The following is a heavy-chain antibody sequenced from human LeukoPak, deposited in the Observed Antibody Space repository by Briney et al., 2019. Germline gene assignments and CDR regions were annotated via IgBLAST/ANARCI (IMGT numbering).Heavy chain of an antibody. CDR2: INHSEST. J-gene: IGHJ6*03. CDR1: RGSLSGYY. D-gene: IGHD1-14*01. Sequence: PSETLSLTCAVYRGSLSGYYWSWIRQPPGKGLEGIGEINHSESTNYDPSLKSRVHISGDTSKNQFSLKLSSVTAADTAVYYCARGGTGVYYYYWDVWGKETRVSVSS. CDR3: ARGGTGVYYYYWDV. V-gene: IGHV4-34*01.